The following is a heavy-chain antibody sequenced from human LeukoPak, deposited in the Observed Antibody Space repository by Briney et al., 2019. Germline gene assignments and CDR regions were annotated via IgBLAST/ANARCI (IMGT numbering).Heavy chain of an antibody. CDR3: AKDLRWELRGFDY. Sequence: GGSLRLSCAASGFTFSSYGMHWVRQAPGKGLEWVAVIWYDGSNKYYADSVKGRFTISRDNSKNTLYLQMNSLRAEDTAVYYCAKDLRWELRGFDYWGQGTLVTVSS. J-gene: IGHJ4*02. V-gene: IGHV3-33*06. CDR1: GFTFSSYG. CDR2: IWYDGSNK. D-gene: IGHD1-26*01.